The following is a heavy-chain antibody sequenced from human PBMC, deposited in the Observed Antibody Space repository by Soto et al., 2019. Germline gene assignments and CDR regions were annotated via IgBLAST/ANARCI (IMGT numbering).Heavy chain of an antibody. D-gene: IGHD6-19*01. J-gene: IGHJ4*02. CDR1: GGTLSSYA. CDR3: AAGGWSDY. CDR2: IIPIFGTA. Sequence: PAEVSCKESGGTLSSYAISWVRQAPGQGLEWMGGIIPIFGTANYAQKFQGRVTITADKSTSTAYMELSSLRSEDTAVYYCAAGGWSDYWGQGTLVTVSS. V-gene: IGHV1-69*06.